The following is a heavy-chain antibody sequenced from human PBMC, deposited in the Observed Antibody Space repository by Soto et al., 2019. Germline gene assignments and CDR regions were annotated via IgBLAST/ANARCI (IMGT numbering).Heavy chain of an antibody. CDR1: GFTFSDYY. CDR2: ISSTSSHT. CDR3: ARAASELDY. Sequence: QVQLVESGGGLVKPGGSLRLSFSASGFTFSDYYITWIRQAPGKGLEWVSYISSTSSHTNYADSVEGRFTISRDNAKNSLYLQMNSLRAEDTAVYYCARAASELDYWGQGTLVTVSP. D-gene: IGHD5-18*01. J-gene: IGHJ4*02. V-gene: IGHV3-11*06.